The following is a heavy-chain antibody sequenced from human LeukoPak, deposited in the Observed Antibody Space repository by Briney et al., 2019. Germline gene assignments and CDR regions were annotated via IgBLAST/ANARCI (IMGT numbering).Heavy chain of an antibody. V-gene: IGHV3-11*04. CDR3: ARDIGSGYVVGWFDP. Sequence: GGSLRLSCAASGFTLGDYSMTWIRQAPGKGLEWVSYSSGSGSTIYYADSVKGRFTISRDNAKNSLYLQMNSLRAEDTAVYYCARDIGSGYVVGWFDPWGQGTLVTVSS. D-gene: IGHD5-12*01. CDR2: SSGSGSTI. J-gene: IGHJ5*02. CDR1: GFTLGDYS.